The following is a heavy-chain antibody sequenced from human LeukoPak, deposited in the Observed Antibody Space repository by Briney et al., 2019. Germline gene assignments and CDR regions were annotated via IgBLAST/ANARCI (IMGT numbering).Heavy chain of an antibody. J-gene: IGHJ6*03. D-gene: IGHD3-3*01. CDR1: GFTFSSYA. V-gene: IGHV3-23*01. CDR2: ITGPGGTT. Sequence: PGGSLRLSCAASGFTFSSYAMSWVRQAPGKGLEWVSTITGPGGTTNYADSVKGRFTISRDNSKNTLYLQINSLRAEDTAVYYCAKDSAISAYLYKDVWGEGTTVTVSS. CDR3: AKDSAISAYLYKDV.